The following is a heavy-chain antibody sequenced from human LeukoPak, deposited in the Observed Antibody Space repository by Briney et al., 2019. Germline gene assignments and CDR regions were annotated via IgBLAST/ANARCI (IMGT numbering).Heavy chain of an antibody. Sequence: ASVKVSCKASGYTFTGYYMHWVRQAPGQGLEWMGWINPNSGNTGYAQKFQGRVTITRNTSISTAYMELSSLRSEDTAVYYCATFGPNYSGSYYYFDYWGQGTLVTVSS. D-gene: IGHD1-26*01. CDR3: ATFGPNYSGSYYYFDY. V-gene: IGHV1-8*03. CDR1: GYTFTGYY. J-gene: IGHJ4*02. CDR2: INPNSGNT.